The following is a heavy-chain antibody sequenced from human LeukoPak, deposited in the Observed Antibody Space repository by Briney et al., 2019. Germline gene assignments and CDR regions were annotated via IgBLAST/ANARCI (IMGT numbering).Heavy chain of an antibody. CDR1: GFTFDDHT. V-gene: IGHV3-43*01. CDR2: ISWEGSTT. Sequence: GGSLRLSCAASGFTFDDHTMHWVRQLPGKGLDWVSLISWEGSTTYYADSVKDRFTISRDTSKNSLYLQMNSLRTEDTALYYCAKARSSSWSYLESWGQGTRVTVSS. CDR3: AKARSSSWSYLES. J-gene: IGHJ4*02. D-gene: IGHD6-13*01.